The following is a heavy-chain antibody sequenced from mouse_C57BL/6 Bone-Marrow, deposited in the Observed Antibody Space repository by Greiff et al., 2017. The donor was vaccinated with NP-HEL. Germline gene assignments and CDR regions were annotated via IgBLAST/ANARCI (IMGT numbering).Heavy chain of an antibody. J-gene: IGHJ1*03. D-gene: IGHD1-1*01. CDR1: GYTFTSYW. V-gene: IGHV1-52*01. CDR2: IDPSDSET. CDR3: ARSVDYGSSYDSYFDV. Sequence: QVQLQQPGAELVRPGSSVKLSCKASGYTFTSYWMHWVKQRPIQGLEWIGNIDPSDSETHYNQKFKDKATLTVDKSSSAAYMQLSSLTSEDSAVYYCARSVDYGSSYDSYFDVWGTGTTVTVSS.